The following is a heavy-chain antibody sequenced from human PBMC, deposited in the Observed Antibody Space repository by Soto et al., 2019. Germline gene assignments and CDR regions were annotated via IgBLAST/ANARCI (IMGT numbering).Heavy chain of an antibody. D-gene: IGHD5-18*01. J-gene: IGHJ4*02. Sequence: ESLKVSCEGSGYGFISYWIAWVRQMPGKGLEWMGSIYPGDSDTTYSPSIQGQVTISADKSSNTVYLQWNTLKASDTAMYYCAKTDGYEVEYWGQGTQVTVSS. V-gene: IGHV5-51*01. CDR3: AKTDGYEVEY. CDR2: IYPGDSDT. CDR1: GYGFISYW.